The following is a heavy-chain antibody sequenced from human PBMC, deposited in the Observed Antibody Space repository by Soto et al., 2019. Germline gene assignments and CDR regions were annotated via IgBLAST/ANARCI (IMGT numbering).Heavy chain of an antibody. Sequence: PSETLSLTCAVYGGSFSGYYWSWIRQPPGKGLEWIGEINHSGSTNYNPSLKSRVTISVDTSKNQFSLKLSSVTAADTAVYYCARGRPNYDILTGYPYGMDVWGQGTTVTVSS. CDR1: GGSFSGYY. V-gene: IGHV4-34*01. J-gene: IGHJ6*02. CDR3: ARGRPNYDILTGYPYGMDV. CDR2: INHSGST. D-gene: IGHD3-9*01.